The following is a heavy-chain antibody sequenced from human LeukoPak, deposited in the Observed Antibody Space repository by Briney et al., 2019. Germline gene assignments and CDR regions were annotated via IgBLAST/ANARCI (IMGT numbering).Heavy chain of an antibody. J-gene: IGHJ5*02. CDR3: AKAYAAFFDIAAGTTAVLDL. CDR1: GGTFSSYA. V-gene: IGHV1-69*04. Sequence: SVKVSCKASGGTFSSYAISWVRQAPGQGLEWMGRIIPILGIANYAQKFQGRVTITADKSTSTAYMELSSLRSEDTAVYYCAKAYAAFFDIAAGTTAVLDLWGQGTLVTVSS. CDR2: IIPILGIA. D-gene: IGHD6-25*01.